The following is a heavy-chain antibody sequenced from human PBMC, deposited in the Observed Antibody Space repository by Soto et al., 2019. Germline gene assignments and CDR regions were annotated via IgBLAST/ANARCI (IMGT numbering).Heavy chain of an antibody. CDR2: IYYSGLT. Sequence: SETLSLTCTVSGGSVSSGRYYWSWIRQPPGKGLEWIGYIYYSGLTNYSPSLKSRVAISIDTSKNQFSLILSSVTAADTAVYYCVRTPTSPRRFDSWGQGTLVTVSS. D-gene: IGHD2-15*01. J-gene: IGHJ5*01. V-gene: IGHV4-61*01. CDR1: GGSVSSGRYY. CDR3: VRTPTSPRRFDS.